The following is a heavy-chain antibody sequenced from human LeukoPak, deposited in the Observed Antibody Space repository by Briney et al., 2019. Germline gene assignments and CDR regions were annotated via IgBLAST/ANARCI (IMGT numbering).Heavy chain of an antibody. CDR2: INPNSGDT. CDR3: AGISSSSWYTPYFNY. J-gene: IGHJ4*02. Sequence: ASVKVSCKASGYTFTGYYMHWVRQAPGQGLEWMGWINPNSGDTNYSQKFQGRVTMTRDTSISTAYMELSRLTSDDTGVYYCAGISSSSWYTPYFNYWGQGTLVIVSS. V-gene: IGHV1-2*02. D-gene: IGHD6-13*01. CDR1: GYTFTGYY.